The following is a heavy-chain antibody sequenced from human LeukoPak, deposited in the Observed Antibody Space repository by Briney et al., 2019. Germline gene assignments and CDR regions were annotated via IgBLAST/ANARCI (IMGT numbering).Heavy chain of an antibody. D-gene: IGHD6-19*01. V-gene: IGHV7-4-1*01. CDR2: INTNTGNP. CDR1: GYTFTSYA. Sequence: ASVKVSCKASGYTFTSYAMNWVRQAPGQGLEWMGWINTNTGNPTYAQGFTGRFVFSLDTSVSTAYLQIGSLKAEDTAVYYCARAIVSSGWLLFGNLGYWGQGTLVTVSS. J-gene: IGHJ4*02. CDR3: ARAIVSSGWLLFGNLGY.